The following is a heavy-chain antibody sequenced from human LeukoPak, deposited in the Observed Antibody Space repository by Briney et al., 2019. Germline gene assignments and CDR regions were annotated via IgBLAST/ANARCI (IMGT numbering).Heavy chain of an antibody. CDR1: GFAVSSNY. CDR2: IYSGGGT. Sequence: GGSLRLSCAASGFAVSSNYMSWVRQPPGKGLEWVSVIYSGGGTYYANSVKGRFTISRDNSKNTLYLQMNSLRAEDTAVYYCARGGRYYESSGYYHDAFDIWGQGTMVTVSS. D-gene: IGHD3-22*01. CDR3: ARGGRYYESSGYYHDAFDI. V-gene: IGHV3-53*01. J-gene: IGHJ3*02.